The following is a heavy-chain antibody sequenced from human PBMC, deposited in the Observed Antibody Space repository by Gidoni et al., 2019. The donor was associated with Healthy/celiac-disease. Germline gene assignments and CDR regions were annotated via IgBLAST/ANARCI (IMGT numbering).Heavy chain of an antibody. CDR1: GFTFSSYG. CDR2: IWYDGSNK. D-gene: IGHD2-21*01. Sequence: QVQLVESGGGVVQPGRSLRLSCAASGFTFSSYGMHWVRQAPGKGLEWVAVIWYDGSNKYYADSVKGRFTISRDNSKNTLYLQMNSLRAEDTAVYYCARVESPRASGAFDIWGQGTMVTVSS. J-gene: IGHJ3*02. V-gene: IGHV3-33*01. CDR3: ARVESPRASGAFDI.